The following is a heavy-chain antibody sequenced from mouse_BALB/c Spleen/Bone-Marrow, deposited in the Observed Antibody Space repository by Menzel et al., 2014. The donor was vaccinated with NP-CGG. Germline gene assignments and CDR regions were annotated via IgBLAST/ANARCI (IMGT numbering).Heavy chain of an antibody. J-gene: IGHJ1*01. Sequence: VQRVESGAELVKPGASVKLSCKASGNTFTSYYMYWVKQRPGQGLEWIGEINPSNGGTNFNEKFKSKATLTVDKSSSTAYMQLSSLTSEDSAVYYCTRSDGYYVPHWYFDVWGAGTTVTVSS. CDR2: INPSNGGT. CDR1: GNTFTSYY. CDR3: TRSDGYYVPHWYFDV. D-gene: IGHD2-3*01. V-gene: IGHV1S81*02.